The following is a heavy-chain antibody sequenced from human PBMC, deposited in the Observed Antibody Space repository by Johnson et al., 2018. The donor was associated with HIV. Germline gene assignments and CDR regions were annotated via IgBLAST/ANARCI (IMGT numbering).Heavy chain of an antibody. Sequence: VQLVESGGVVVQPGGSLRLSCAASGFTFDDYAMHWVRQAPGKGLEWVSLISWDGGSSTYYADAVKGRFTISRGNAKKSVYLQMNSLRAEATAVYYCARDSTPWGGDHVGYAFDIWGRGTMVTVSS. CDR2: ISWDGGSST. J-gene: IGHJ3*02. D-gene: IGHD4-17*01. V-gene: IGHV3-43D*04. CDR1: GFTFDDYA. CDR3: ARDSTPWGGDHVGYAFDI.